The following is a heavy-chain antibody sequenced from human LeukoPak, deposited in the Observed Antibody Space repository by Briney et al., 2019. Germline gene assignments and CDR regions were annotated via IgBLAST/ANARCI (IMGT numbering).Heavy chain of an antibody. CDR3: ARVRDSSGYPIQPFDY. J-gene: IGHJ4*02. V-gene: IGHV1-2*02. D-gene: IGHD3-22*01. CDR1: GYTFTGYY. Sequence: ASVKVSCKASGYTFTGYYMHWVRQAPGQGLEWMGWINPNSGGTNYAQKFQGRVTMTRDTSISTAYVELSRLRSDDTAVYYCARVRDSSGYPIQPFDYWGQGTLVTVSS. CDR2: INPNSGGT.